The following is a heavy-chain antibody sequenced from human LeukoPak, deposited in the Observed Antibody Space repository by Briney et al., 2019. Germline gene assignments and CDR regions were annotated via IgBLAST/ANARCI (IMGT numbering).Heavy chain of an antibody. V-gene: IGHV4-39*02. J-gene: IGHJ4*02. CDR2: FYSSGST. D-gene: IGHD4-23*01. CDR1: GGTISSGTYY. CDR3: ARGLMTTVVTPGY. Sequence: KPSETLSLTCTVSGGTISSGTYYWVWIRQPPGKGLEWIGSFYSSGSTFYNSSLKSRVTISIDTSKNHFSLKLSSATAADTAVYYCARGLMTTVVTPGYWGQGTLVTVSS.